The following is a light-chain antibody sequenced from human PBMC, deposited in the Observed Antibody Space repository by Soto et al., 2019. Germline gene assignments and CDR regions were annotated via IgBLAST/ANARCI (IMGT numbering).Light chain of an antibody. CDR3: QQYDVYST. J-gene: IGKJ1*01. Sequence: IQISQSPSTLSASVGGTVTITCRASQSVSSWLAWYQQKPGLAPKLLMYKASTLQSGVSPRFSGSGYGTLFTLTISRLQPDDSATYYCQQYDVYSTFGQGTKVDIK. CDR2: KAS. CDR1: QSVSSW. V-gene: IGKV1-5*03.